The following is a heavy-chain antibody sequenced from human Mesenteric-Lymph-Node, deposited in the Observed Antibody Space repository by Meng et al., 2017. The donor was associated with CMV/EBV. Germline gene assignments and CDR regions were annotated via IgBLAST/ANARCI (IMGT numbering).Heavy chain of an antibody. CDR3: AREGGEYNWKGGTYYYSYGMDV. V-gene: IGHV1-18*03. D-gene: IGHD1-20*01. Sequence: ASVKVSCKASGYTFTSYGISWVRQAPGQGLEWMGWISGYRGNTNYAQQFQDRVTMTTDTSTSTAYMELRSLRSDDMAIYYCAREGGEYNWKGGTYYYSYGMDVWGQGTTVTV. CDR2: ISGYRGNT. J-gene: IGHJ6*02. CDR1: GYTFTSYG.